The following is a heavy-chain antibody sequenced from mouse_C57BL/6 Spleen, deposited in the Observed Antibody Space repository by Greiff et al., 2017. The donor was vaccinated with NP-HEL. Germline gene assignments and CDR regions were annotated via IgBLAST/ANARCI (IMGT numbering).Heavy chain of an antibody. CDR2: IYPGDGDT. D-gene: IGHD2-2*01. V-gene: IGHV1-80*01. Sequence: VQLQQSGAELVQPGASVKISCKASGYAFSSYWMNWVKQRPGQGLEWIGQIYPGDGDTNYNGKFKGKATLTADQSSRTASMQLSSLTSEDSAVYFCARGDGYGYFDYWGQGTTLTVAS. CDR3: ARGDGYGYFDY. CDR1: GYAFSSYW. J-gene: IGHJ2*01.